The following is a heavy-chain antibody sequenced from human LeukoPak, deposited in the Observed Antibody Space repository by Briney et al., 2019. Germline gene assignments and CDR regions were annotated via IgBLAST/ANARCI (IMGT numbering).Heavy chain of an antibody. CDR1: GFIFDDYA. CDR2: ISWNSGSI. V-gene: IGHV3-9*01. CDR3: AKDRDYSSRGASVDY. D-gene: IGHD6-13*01. Sequence: GRSLRLSCAASGFIFDDYAMHWVRQAPGKGLEWVSGISWNSGSIGYADSVKGRFTISRDNAKNSLYLQMNSLRAEDTALYYCAKDRDYSSRGASVDYWGQGTLVTVSS. J-gene: IGHJ4*02.